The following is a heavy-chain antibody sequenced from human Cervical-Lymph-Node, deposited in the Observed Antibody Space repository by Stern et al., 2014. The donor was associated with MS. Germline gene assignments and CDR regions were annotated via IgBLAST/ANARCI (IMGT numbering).Heavy chain of an antibody. CDR2: ISSSGSTI. Sequence: VQLEESGGGLVKPGGSLRLSCTASGFTFSAYYVTWIRQAPGKGLEWLSYISSSGSTIYYADSVKGRFAISRDNAKNSLYLQMNSLRAEDTAVYYCARNPFLCNRKQKDYWGQGTLVTVSS. CDR1: GFTFSAYY. CDR3: ARNPFLCNRKQKDY. V-gene: IGHV3-11*01. D-gene: IGHD1-14*01. J-gene: IGHJ4*02.